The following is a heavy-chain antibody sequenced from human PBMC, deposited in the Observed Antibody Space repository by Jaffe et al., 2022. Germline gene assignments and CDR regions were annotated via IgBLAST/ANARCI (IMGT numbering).Heavy chain of an antibody. J-gene: IGHJ4*02. Sequence: EVQLVESGGGLVQPGGSLRLSCAASGFTFSSYSMNWVRQAPGKGLEWVSYISSSSSTIYYADSVKGRFTISRDNAKNSLYLQMNSLRAEDTAVYYCARTQTTVTTWSFTFDYWGQGTLVTVSS. CDR3: ARTQTTVTTWSFTFDY. CDR2: ISSSSSTI. V-gene: IGHV3-48*01. D-gene: IGHD4-17*01. CDR1: GFTFSSYS.